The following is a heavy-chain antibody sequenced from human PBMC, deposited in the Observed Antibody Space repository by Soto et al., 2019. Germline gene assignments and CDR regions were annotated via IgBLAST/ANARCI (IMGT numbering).Heavy chain of an antibody. CDR2: ISAYNGNT. D-gene: IGHD1-26*01. CDR3: ARDTIVGATNYFHGTVL. Sequence: ASVNLSSKASGYPFPSYGIGWGRQAPGQEIEWMGWISAYNGNTNYAQKLQGRVTMTTDPSTSTAYMELRSLRSDDTAVYYCARDTIVGATNYFHGTVLWG. CDR1: GYPFPSYG. V-gene: IGHV1-18*04. J-gene: IGHJ6*02.